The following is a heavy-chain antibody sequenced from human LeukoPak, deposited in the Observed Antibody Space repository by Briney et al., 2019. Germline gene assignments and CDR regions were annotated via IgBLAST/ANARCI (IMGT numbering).Heavy chain of an antibody. CDR3: AKDGDSSGWYYFDY. CDR1: GFTFDDYA. J-gene: IGHJ4*02. V-gene: IGHV3-43*02. Sequence: PGGSLRLSCAASGFTFDDYAMHWVRQAPGKGLEWVSLISGDGGSTYYADSVKGRFTISRDNSKNSLYQQMNSLRTEDTALYYCAKDGDSSGWYYFDYWGQGTLVTVSS. CDR2: ISGDGGST. D-gene: IGHD6-19*01.